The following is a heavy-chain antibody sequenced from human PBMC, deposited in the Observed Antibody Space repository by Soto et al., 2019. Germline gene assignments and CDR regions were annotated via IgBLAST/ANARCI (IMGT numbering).Heavy chain of an antibody. CDR2: VWYDGSNE. V-gene: IGHV3-33*01. CDR1: GFTFNTYG. D-gene: IGHD1-1*01. Sequence: QVQLVESGGGVVQPGRSLRLSCVASGFTFNTYGMHWVRQAPGKGLEWLAIVWYDGSNEDYADSVKGRFTISRDNSKNTLYFQMNSLRTDDMAVYYCVRDLGNDSDHWGQGALVTVSS. J-gene: IGHJ4*02. CDR3: VRDLGNDSDH.